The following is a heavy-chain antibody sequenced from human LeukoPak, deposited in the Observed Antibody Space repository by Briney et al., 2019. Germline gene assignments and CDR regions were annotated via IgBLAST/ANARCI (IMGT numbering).Heavy chain of an antibody. CDR3: AREIYDFWSGSGDY. Sequence: ASVKVSCKASGYTFTNYGISWVRQAPGQGLEWMGWISAYNGNTNYAQKLQGRVTMTTDTSTSTAYMELRSLRSDDTAVYYCAREIYDFWSGSGDYWGQGTLVTVSS. CDR2: ISAYNGNT. J-gene: IGHJ4*02. CDR1: GYTFTNYG. D-gene: IGHD3-3*01. V-gene: IGHV1-18*01.